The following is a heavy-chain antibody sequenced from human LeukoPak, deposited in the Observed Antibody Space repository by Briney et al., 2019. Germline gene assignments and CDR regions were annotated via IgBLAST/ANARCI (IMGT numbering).Heavy chain of an antibody. V-gene: IGHV1-24*01. D-gene: IGHD6-19*01. J-gene: IGHJ6*02. CDR2: FDPEDGET. Sequence: ASVKVSCKVSGYTLTELSMHWVRQAPGKGLEWMGGFDPEDGETIYAQKFQGRVTMTEDTSTDTAYMELSSLRSEDTAVYYCATGKVAVAGLHYYYYGMDVWGQGPTVTVSS. CDR3: ATGKVAVAGLHYYYYGMDV. CDR1: GYTLTELS.